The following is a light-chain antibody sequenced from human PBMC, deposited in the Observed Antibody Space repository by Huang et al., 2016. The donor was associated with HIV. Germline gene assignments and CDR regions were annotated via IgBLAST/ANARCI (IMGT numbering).Light chain of an antibody. CDR3: QQRVNWPLT. J-gene: IGKJ4*01. CDR2: DAS. V-gene: IGKV3-11*01. CDR1: QTVGSY. Sequence: EVVFTQSPGTLSLSPGDRATLSCRASQTVGSYLAWYQQKPGQPPRLLIYDASNRATGIPARFSGGGYGTDFTRAISSLEPEDFAVYYCQQRVNWPLTFGGGTKVEIK.